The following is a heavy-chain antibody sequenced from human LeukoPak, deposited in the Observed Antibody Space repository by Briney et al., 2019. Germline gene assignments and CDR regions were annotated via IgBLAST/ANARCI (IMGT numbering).Heavy chain of an antibody. V-gene: IGHV3-66*02. CDR2: IYSGGST. CDR1: GFTVSSNY. J-gene: IGHJ6*02. D-gene: IGHD5-18*01. CDR3: ARARTSAMVNIYYYGMDV. Sequence: GGSLRVSCAASGFTVSSNYMSWVRQAPGKGLEWVSVIYSGGSTYYADSVKGRFTISRDNSKNTLYLQMNSLRAEDTAVYYCARARTSAMVNIYYYGMDVWGQGTTVTVSS.